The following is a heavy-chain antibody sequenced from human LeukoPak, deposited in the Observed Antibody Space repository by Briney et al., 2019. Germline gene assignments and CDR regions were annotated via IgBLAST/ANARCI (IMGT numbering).Heavy chain of an antibody. Sequence: GGSLRLSCAASGFTFSSSAMSWVRQAPGKGLEWVSAISGSGGSTYYADSVKGRFTISRDNSKNTLYLQMNSLRAEDTAVYYCAKSVAARPDAFDIWGQGTMVTVSS. CDR2: ISGSGGST. J-gene: IGHJ3*02. CDR1: GFTFSSSA. V-gene: IGHV3-23*01. D-gene: IGHD6-6*01. CDR3: AKSVAARPDAFDI.